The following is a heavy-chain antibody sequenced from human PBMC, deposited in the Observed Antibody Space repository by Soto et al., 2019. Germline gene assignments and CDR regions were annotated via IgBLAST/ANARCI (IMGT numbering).Heavy chain of an antibody. V-gene: IGHV1-18*01. J-gene: IGHJ4*02. CDR3: ARDLAAAGPFDC. CDR1: GYTFTNYA. D-gene: IGHD6-13*01. Sequence: QVQLVQSGAEVKKPGASVKVSCKASGYTFTNYAFSWVRQAPGQVPEWMGWISAYNGNTNYPQKLQGRVTMTTDTSTSTAYMELRSLRSDDTDVYYCARDLAAAGPFDCWGQGTLVTVSS. CDR2: ISAYNGNT.